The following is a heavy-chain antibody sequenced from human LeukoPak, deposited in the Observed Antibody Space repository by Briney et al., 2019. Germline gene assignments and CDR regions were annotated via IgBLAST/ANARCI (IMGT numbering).Heavy chain of an antibody. D-gene: IGHD1-20*01. CDR1: GFTFDDYG. Sequence: GRSLRLSCAASGFTFDDYGMSWVRQAPGKGLEWVAGINWNSGSTGYADSVKGRFTISRDNAKNSLYLQMNSLRGENTALYYCARWASGLTGTTGGGYFDYWGQGTLVTVSS. CDR3: ARWASGLTGTTGGGYFDY. CDR2: INWNSGST. V-gene: IGHV3-20*04. J-gene: IGHJ4*02.